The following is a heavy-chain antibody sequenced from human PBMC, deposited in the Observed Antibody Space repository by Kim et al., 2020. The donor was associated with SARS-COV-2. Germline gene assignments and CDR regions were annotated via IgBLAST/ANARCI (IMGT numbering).Heavy chain of an antibody. V-gene: IGHV1-3*01. J-gene: IGHJ6*03. CDR2: INAGNGNT. D-gene: IGHD1-26*01. Sequence: ASVKVSCKASGYTFTSYAMHWVRQAPGQRLEWMGWINAGNGNTKYSQKFQGRVTITRDTSASTAYMELSSLRSEDTAVYYCARDRTEPILVGATKGYYYYYYMDVWGKGTTVTVSS. CDR3: ARDRTEPILVGATKGYYYYYYMDV. CDR1: GYTFTSYA.